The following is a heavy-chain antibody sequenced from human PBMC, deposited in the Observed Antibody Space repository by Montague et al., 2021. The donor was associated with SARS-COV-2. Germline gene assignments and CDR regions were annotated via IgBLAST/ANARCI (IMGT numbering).Heavy chain of an antibody. CDR1: GFTFSSHW. V-gene: IGHV3-7*01. CDR3: ARRNDMDV. CDR2: INQDGSDR. J-gene: IGHJ6*02. Sequence: SLRLSCAGTGFTFSSHWMNWVRRAPGKGLEWVANINQDGSDRRYVDSVKGRFTISKDNAKNSLFLEMNSLRAEDTAVYYCARRNDMDVWGQGTTVTVSS.